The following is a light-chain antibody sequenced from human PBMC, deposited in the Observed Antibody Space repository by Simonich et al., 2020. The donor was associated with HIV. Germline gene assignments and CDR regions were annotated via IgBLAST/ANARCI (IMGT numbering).Light chain of an antibody. Sequence: QLVLTQSPSASASLGASVRLTCTLSSGHSRYDIAWHQQQPEKGPRYLMKVDSDGSHSKGNGIPDRFSSSSSGAGRYLTISSRQSEDEADYYCQTWGAGAGANWVFGGGTKLTVL. J-gene: IGLJ3*02. V-gene: IGLV4-69*01. CDR1: SGHSRYD. CDR3: QTWGAGAGANWV. CDR2: VDSDGSH.